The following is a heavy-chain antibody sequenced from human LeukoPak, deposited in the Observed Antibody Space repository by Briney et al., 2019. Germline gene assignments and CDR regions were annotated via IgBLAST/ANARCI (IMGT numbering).Heavy chain of an antibody. J-gene: IGHJ1*01. CDR1: GYTFASYG. D-gene: IGHD5-18*01. CDR3: ARDRATAMVIFN. Sequence: ASVKVSCTASGYTFASYGISWVRQAPGQGLEWMGWISAYNGNTNYAQKLQGRVTMTTDTSTSTAYMELRSLRSDDTAVYYCARDRATAMVIFNCGQGTLVTVSS. V-gene: IGHV1-18*01. CDR2: ISAYNGNT.